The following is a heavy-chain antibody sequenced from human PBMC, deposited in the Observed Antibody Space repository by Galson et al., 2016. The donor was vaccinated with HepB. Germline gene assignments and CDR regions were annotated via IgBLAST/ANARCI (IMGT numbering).Heavy chain of an antibody. D-gene: IGHD1-1*01. CDR2: IIPIFGPG. J-gene: IGHJ6*02. Sequence: SVKVSCKASGGIFGGYAINWVRQAPGQGLEWMGGIIPIFGPGIYAQKFQGRVTITADESTTTAYMQLSSLRSDDTAVYYCAKGRNWNEVVRRNYYYALDVWGQGTTVTVSS. V-gene: IGHV1-69*13. CDR1: GGIFGGYA. CDR3: AKGRNWNEVVRRNYYYALDV.